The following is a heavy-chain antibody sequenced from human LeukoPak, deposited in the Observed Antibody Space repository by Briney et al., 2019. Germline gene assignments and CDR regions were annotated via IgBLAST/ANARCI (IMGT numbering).Heavy chain of an antibody. CDR1: GFTFRNYG. Sequence: GGSLRLSCVTSGFTFRNYGMHWVRQAPGKGLEWVGVIWYDGSNEYYADSVKGRFTISRDNSKNTQYLQMSSLKAEDTAPYSCARWRGTGGYSDYWGQGTLVTVSS. V-gene: IGHV3-33*01. D-gene: IGHD2-8*02. CDR3: ARWRGTGGYSDY. CDR2: IWYDGSNE. J-gene: IGHJ4*02.